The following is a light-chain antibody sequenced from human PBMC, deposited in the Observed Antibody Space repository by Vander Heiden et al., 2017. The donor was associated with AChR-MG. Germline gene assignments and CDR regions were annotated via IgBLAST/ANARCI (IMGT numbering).Light chain of an antibody. V-gene: IGKV3-20*01. CDR3: QQYGRAPRT. J-gene: IGKJ4*01. CDR1: QSVSGSY. CDR2: GAS. Sequence: EIVLTQSPGTLSLSSGERATLTCRASQSVSGSYLAWYQQKPGQAPRLLIYGASSRATGIPDRFSGSGSGTDFTLTISRLEPEDFAVYHCQQYGRAPRTFGGGTKVEI.